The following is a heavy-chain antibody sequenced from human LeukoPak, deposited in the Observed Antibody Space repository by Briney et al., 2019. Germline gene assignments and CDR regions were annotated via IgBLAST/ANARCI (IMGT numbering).Heavy chain of an antibody. CDR2: ISGSGGST. Sequence: PGGSLRLSCAASGFTFSSYAMSWVHQAPGKGLEWVSAISGSGGSTYYADSVKGRFTISRDNSKNTLYLQMNSLRAEDTAVYYCAKKPSSGWCFDYWGQGTLVTVSS. D-gene: IGHD6-19*01. V-gene: IGHV3-23*01. J-gene: IGHJ4*02. CDR3: AKKPSSGWCFDY. CDR1: GFTFSSYA.